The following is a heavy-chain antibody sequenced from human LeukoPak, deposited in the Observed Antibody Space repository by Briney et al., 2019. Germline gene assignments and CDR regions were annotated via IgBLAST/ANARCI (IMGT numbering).Heavy chain of an antibody. CDR2: ISLSGSTV. V-gene: IGHV3-11*01. J-gene: IGHJ6*04. Sequence: GGSLRLSCAASGFTFSDYYMSWVRQAPGKGLKWVSYISLSGSTVYYADSVKGRFTISRDNAKNSLYLQMNSLRAEDTAVYYCARDFTHTAVVIYYYGLDVWGKGTTATVSS. D-gene: IGHD5-18*01. CDR1: GFTFSDYY. CDR3: ARDFTHTAVVIYYYGLDV.